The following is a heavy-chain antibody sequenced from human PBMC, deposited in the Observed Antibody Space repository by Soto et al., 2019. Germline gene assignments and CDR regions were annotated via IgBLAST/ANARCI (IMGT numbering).Heavy chain of an antibody. CDR2: IYYIGST. CDR3: ARSIGTSSGWKYYFDY. J-gene: IGHJ4*02. Sequence: PSETLSLTCIVSGGSISNYIWNWIRQSPGKGLEWIGYIYYIGSTNYNPSLKSRVTLSVDRSNNQFSLKLTSVTAADTAVYYCARSIGTSSGWKYYFDYWGQGTPVTVYS. D-gene: IGHD6-19*01. V-gene: IGHV4-59*01. CDR1: GGSISNYI.